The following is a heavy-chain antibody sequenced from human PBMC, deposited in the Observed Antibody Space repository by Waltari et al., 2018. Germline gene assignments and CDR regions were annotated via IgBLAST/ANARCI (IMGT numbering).Heavy chain of an antibody. J-gene: IGHJ4*02. D-gene: IGHD2-2*01. CDR3: VRAGYCSRSGCQTWAWD. Sequence: QVQLQESGPGLVKPSGTLSLTCAVSGGSITSLNWWTWVRQPPGKGLEWIGEILYTEATSYNPSRKRRLTISGDKSKNQFSLKLSSVTVADTAVYYCVRAGYCSRSGCQTWAWDWGQGTLVTVSS. V-gene: IGHV4-4*02. CDR1: GGSITSLNW. CDR2: ILYTEAT.